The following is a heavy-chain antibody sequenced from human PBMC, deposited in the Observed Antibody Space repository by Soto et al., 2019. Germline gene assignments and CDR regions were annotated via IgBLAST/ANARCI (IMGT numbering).Heavy chain of an antibody. Sequence: GGSLRLSCAASGFTFSSYSMNWVRQAPGKGLEWVSSISSSSSSYIYYADSVKGRFTISRDNAKNSLYLQMNSLRAEDTAVYYCARVEQQLVQGYHYYYYMDVWGKGTTVTVSS. J-gene: IGHJ6*03. CDR3: ARVEQQLVQGYHYYYYMDV. D-gene: IGHD6-13*01. V-gene: IGHV3-21*01. CDR1: GFTFSSYS. CDR2: ISSSSSSYI.